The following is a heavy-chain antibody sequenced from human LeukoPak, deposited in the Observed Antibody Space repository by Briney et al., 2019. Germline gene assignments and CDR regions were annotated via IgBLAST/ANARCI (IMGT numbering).Heavy chain of an antibody. CDR2: MWYDGSKD. CDR3: AKDPETYESTFDY. CDR1: GFSFSTYG. Sequence: GESLRLSCAASGFSFSTYGIHWVRQAPGKGLEWVAVMWYDGSKDYYADSVKGRFTISRDTSKNTLYLQMNNLRAEDTAVYYCAKDPETYESTFDYWGQGTLVTVSS. D-gene: IGHD5/OR15-5a*01. J-gene: IGHJ4*02. V-gene: IGHV3-33*06.